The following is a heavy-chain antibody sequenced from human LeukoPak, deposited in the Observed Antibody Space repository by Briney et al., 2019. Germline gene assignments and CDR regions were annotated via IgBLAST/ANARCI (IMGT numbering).Heavy chain of an antibody. D-gene: IGHD3-10*01. CDR3: ARGGRSLWFGEFYYFDY. Sequence: ASVKVSCKASGYTFTSYYMHWVRQAPGQGLEWMGIINPSGGSTSYAQKFQGRVTMTRDMSTSTVYMELSSLRSEDTAVYYCARGGRSLWFGEFYYFDYWGQGTLVTVSS. CDR1: GYTFTSYY. J-gene: IGHJ4*02. CDR2: INPSGGST. V-gene: IGHV1-46*01.